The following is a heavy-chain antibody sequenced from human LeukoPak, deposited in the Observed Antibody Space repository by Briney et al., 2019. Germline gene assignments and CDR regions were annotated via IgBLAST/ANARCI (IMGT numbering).Heavy chain of an antibody. Sequence: PSETLSLTCTVSGGSISSYYWSLIRQPPGKGLEWIGYIYYSGSTNYNPSLKSRVTISVDTSKNQFSLKLSSVTAADTAVYYCAREYGGSSWFDPWGQGTLVTVSS. J-gene: IGHJ5*02. CDR1: GGSISSYY. CDR2: IYYSGST. CDR3: AREYGGSSWFDP. D-gene: IGHD6-13*01. V-gene: IGHV4-59*13.